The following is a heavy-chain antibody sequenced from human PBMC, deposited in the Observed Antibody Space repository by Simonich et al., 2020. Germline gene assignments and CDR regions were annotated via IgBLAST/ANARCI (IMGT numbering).Heavy chain of an antibody. CDR2: IKPNSGGT. Sequence: QVQLVQSGAEVKKPGASVKVSCKASGYTFTGYYMHWVRQAPGQGLEWRGWIKPNSGGTNYAQKFQGRVTMTRDTSISTAYMELSRLRSDDTAVYYCARDRAARYYYYYYMDVWGKGTTVTVSS. D-gene: IGHD6-6*01. CDR3: ARDRAARYYYYYYMDV. J-gene: IGHJ6*03. V-gene: IGHV1-2*02. CDR1: GYTFTGYY.